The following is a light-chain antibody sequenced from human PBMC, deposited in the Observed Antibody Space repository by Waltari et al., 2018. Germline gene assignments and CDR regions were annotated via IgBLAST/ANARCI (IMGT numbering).Light chain of an antibody. CDR2: EAT. Sequence: QSALTQPASVSGSPGQSLAVSCTGSSSDVGTYNLVSWYQQHPGKAPKLIIYEATKRPPGVSNRFLGSKSGNMASLTISGLQAEDEAEYYCCSFAGRSTWVFGTGTKVTVL. V-gene: IGLV2-23*01. CDR1: SSDVGTYNL. CDR3: CSFAGRSTWV. J-gene: IGLJ1*01.